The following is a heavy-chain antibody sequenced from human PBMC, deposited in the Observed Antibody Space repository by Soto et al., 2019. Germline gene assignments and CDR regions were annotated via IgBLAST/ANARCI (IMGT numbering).Heavy chain of an antibody. V-gene: IGHV3-23*01. CDR1: GFTFSSYA. J-gene: IGHJ4*02. D-gene: IGHD3-3*01. Sequence: PGGSLRLSCAASGFTFSSYAMSWVRQAPGKGLEWVSAISGSGGSTYYADSVKGRFTISRDNSKNTLYLQMSSLRAEDTAVYYCVRDSTIFGLTNFDYWGQGTPVTVSS. CDR2: ISGSGGST. CDR3: VRDSTIFGLTNFDY.